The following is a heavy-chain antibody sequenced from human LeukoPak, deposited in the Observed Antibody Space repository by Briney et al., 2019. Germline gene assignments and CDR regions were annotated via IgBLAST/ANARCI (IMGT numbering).Heavy chain of an antibody. CDR1: GFTFSDYY. V-gene: IGHV3-11*01. CDR3: ARLPPGRWLRYWYFDL. Sequence: GGSLRLSCAASGFTFSDYYMSWIRQAPGKWLEWVSYISSSGSTIYYADSVKGRFTISRDNAKNSLYLQMNSLRAEDTAVYYCARLPPGRWLRYWYFDLWGRGTLVTVSS. J-gene: IGHJ2*01. D-gene: IGHD5-24*01. CDR2: ISSSGSTI.